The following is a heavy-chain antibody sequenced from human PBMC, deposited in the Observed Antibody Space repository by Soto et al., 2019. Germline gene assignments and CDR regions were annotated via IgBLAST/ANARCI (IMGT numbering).Heavy chain of an antibody. J-gene: IGHJ5*02. CDR1: GAFISGYY. V-gene: IGHV4-4*07. D-gene: IGHD1-1*01. CDR3: VRDGTKTLRDWFDP. Sequence: QVQLQESGPGLVKPSETLSLTCTVSGAFISGYYWSWIRKSAGKGLEWIGRIYATGTTDYNPSLKSRVMVSVDTSKKQFSLRLRSVTAADTAVYYCVRDGTKTLRDWFDPWGQGISVTVSS. CDR2: IYATGTT.